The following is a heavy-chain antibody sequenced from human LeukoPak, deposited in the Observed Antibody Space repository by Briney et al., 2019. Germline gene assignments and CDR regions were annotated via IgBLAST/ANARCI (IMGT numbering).Heavy chain of an antibody. CDR3: ARGETSWTLPNDY. CDR2: ITSSSTYI. J-gene: IGHJ4*02. Sequence: GGSLRLSCAASGFTFDDYAMHWVRQAPGKGLEWVPSITSSSTYIYYADSVKGRFTISRDNAKNSLYLQMNSLRAEDTAVYYCARGETSWTLPNDYWGQGTLVTVS. CDR1: GFTFDDYA. D-gene: IGHD2-2*01. V-gene: IGHV3-21*01.